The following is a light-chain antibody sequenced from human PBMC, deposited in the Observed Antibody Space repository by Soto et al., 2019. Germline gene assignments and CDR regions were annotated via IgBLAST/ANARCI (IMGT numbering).Light chain of an antibody. J-gene: IGLJ1*01. Sequence: QSALTQPRSVSGSPGQSGTISCTGTSSDVGDYKYVSWYRQHPGKAPKLIIYDVSERPSGVPDRFSGSKSGNTASLTISGLQAEDEDDYYCCSYAGSYSYVFGTGTKLTVL. V-gene: IGLV2-11*01. CDR1: SSDVGDYKY. CDR2: DVS. CDR3: CSYAGSYSYV.